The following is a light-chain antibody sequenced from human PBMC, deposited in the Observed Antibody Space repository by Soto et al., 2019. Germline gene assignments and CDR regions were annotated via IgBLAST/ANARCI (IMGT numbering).Light chain of an antibody. CDR2: DAS. CDR1: QSVSSN. Sequence: EIVMTQSPATLSVSPGERATLSCRASQSVSSNLAWYQQKPGQAPRLLIYDASNRATGIPARFSGSGSGTDFTLTINRLEPEDFAVYFCQQYVTSPETFGGGTRLEIK. V-gene: IGKV3D-15*02. CDR3: QQYVTSPET. J-gene: IGKJ5*01.